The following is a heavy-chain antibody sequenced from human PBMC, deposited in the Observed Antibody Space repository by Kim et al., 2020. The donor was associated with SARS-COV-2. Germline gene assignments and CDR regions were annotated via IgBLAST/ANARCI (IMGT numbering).Heavy chain of an antibody. CDR1: GFIFSDYY. Sequence: GGSLRLSCAASGFIFSDYYMSWLRQAPGKGLEWLSYISSSSSQTDYADSVKGRFTISRDNAKNSLFLQINNLRAEDTAIYYCATAVAAPTVDYWGQGTPVTVSS. V-gene: IGHV3-11*03. CDR3: ATAVAAPTVDY. D-gene: IGHD6-19*01. J-gene: IGHJ4*02. CDR2: ISSSSSQT.